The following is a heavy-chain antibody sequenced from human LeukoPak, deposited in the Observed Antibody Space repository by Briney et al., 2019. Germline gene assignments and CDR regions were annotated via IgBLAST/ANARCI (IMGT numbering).Heavy chain of an antibody. V-gene: IGHV3-23*01. CDR3: AKEKGIWFGGPYTYYFDY. D-gene: IGHD3-10*01. Sequence: GGSLRLSCAASGFTFSNYAMSWVRQAPGKGLEWVSGISGSGGSTYYADSVKGRFTISRDNSKNTLYLQMNSLRAEDTAVYYCAKEKGIWFGGPYTYYFDYWGQGTLVTVSS. CDR2: ISGSGGST. J-gene: IGHJ4*02. CDR1: GFTFSNYA.